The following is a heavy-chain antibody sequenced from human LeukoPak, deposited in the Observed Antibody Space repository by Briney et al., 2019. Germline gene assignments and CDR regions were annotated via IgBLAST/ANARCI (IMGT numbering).Heavy chain of an antibody. CDR1: GFTFSSYS. D-gene: IGHD2-15*01. CDR3: AKLGGAARYDAFDI. J-gene: IGHJ3*02. V-gene: IGHV3-21*04. Sequence: GGSLRLSCAASGFTFSSYSMNWVRQAPGKGLEWVSPISSSSSYIYYADSVKGRFTISRDNSKNTLYLQMNSLRAEDTAVYYYAKLGGAARYDAFDIWGQGTMVTVSS. CDR2: ISSSSSYI.